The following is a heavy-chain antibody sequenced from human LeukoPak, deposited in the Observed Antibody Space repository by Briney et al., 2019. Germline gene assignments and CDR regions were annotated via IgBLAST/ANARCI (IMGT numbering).Heavy chain of an antibody. V-gene: IGHV3-21*01. J-gene: IGHJ4*02. CDR3: AKGVAGTPVN. CDR2: ISSSSSYI. CDR1: GFTFSSYS. D-gene: IGHD6-19*01. Sequence: GGSLRLSCAASGFTFSSYSMNWVRQAPGKGLEWVSSISSSSSYIYYADPVKGRFTISRDNAKNSLYLQMNSLRAEDTAVYYCAKGVAGTPVNWGQGTLVTVSS.